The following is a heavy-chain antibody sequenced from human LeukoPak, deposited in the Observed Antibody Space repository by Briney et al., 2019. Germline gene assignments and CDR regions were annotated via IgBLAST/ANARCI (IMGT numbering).Heavy chain of an antibody. CDR2: ISASGDTI. J-gene: IGHJ4*02. CDR3: ARDPSWEILSYFDY. Sequence: GGSLRLSCAASGFTFRNYYMTWIRQAPGKGLEWVSYISASGDTIYYGDSVRGRFTISRDNAKNSLYLDMNALKAEDTAVYYCARDPSWEILSYFDYWGQGTLVTVSS. CDR1: GFTFRNYY. V-gene: IGHV3-11*04. D-gene: IGHD1-26*01.